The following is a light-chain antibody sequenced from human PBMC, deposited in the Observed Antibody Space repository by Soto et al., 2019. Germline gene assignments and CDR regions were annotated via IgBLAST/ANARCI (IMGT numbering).Light chain of an antibody. CDR1: SSDVGGYNY. J-gene: IGLJ2*01. V-gene: IGLV2-14*01. Sequence: QSALTQPASVSGSPGQSITISCTGTSSDVGGYNYVSWYQQHPGKAPKLKIYDVSNRPSGVSNRFSGSKSGNTASLTISGLQAEDEAEYYCSAYTSSSPHVVFGGGTKLTVL. CDR3: SAYTSSSPHVV. CDR2: DVS.